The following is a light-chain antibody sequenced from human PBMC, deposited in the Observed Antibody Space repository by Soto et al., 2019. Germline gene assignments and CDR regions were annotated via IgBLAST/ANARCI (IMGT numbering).Light chain of an antibody. CDR1: QSVSSN. CDR3: QQYNKWPPFT. V-gene: IGKV3D-15*01. CDR2: GAS. J-gene: IGKJ3*01. Sequence: EIVMTQSPATLSVSPGERATLSCRASQSVSSNLAWYQQKPGQAPRLLIYGASTRATGIPDRFSGSGSGTEFTLTISSMQSEDFAVYYCQQYNKWPPFTFGPGTKVDIK.